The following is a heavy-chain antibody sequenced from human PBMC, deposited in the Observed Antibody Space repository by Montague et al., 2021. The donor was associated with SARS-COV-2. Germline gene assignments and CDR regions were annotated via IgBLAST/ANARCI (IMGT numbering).Heavy chain of an antibody. V-gene: IGHV4-39*01. CDR1: GGSINSDSYY. Sequence: SETLSLTCSVSGGSINSDSYYWGWIRPPPGKTLEWVGCVHYSGNIYYNPSLKSRVAISVDQSKNQFSLNVSSVTAANTAVYYCVRHRYGPGFLNDYWGQGTLVTVSS. J-gene: IGHJ4*02. D-gene: IGHD5-18*01. CDR2: VHYSGNI. CDR3: VRHRYGPGFLNDY.